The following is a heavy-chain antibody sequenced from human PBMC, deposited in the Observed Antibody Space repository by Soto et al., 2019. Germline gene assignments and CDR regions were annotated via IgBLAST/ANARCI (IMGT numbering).Heavy chain of an antibody. J-gene: IGHJ4*02. Sequence: GESLKISCAASGFTFSSYAMSWVRQAPGKGLEWGSAISGSGGSTYYADSVKGRFTIARENSKNTQDLQMNSLRAEDTAVYYWAKGTVDSSGWYYFDYWGQGTLVTVSS. D-gene: IGHD6-19*01. V-gene: IGHV3-23*01. CDR2: ISGSGGST. CDR1: GFTFSSYA. CDR3: AKGTVDSSGWYYFDY.